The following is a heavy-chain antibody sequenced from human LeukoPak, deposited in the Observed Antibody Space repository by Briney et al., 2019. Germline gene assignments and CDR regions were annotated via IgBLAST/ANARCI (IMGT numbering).Heavy chain of an antibody. CDR3: ARDRLGATGHWRIDV. V-gene: IGHV4-31*03. CDR2: IYYSGST. J-gene: IGHJ2*01. D-gene: IGHD1-26*01. CDR1: GGSISSGGYY. Sequence: PSETLSLTCTVSGGSISSGGYYWSWIRQHPGKGLEWIGYIYYSGSTYYNPSLKSRVTISVDTSKNQFSLKLSSVTAADTAVYYCARDRLGATGHWRIDVWGRGTLVTVSS.